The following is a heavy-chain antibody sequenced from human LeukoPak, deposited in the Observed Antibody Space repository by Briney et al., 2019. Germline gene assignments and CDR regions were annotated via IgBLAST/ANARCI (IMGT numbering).Heavy chain of an antibody. J-gene: IGHJ4*02. CDR3: ARDVGSGWYGFFDY. CDR2: IYHSGST. CDR1: GGSISSSNW. Sequence: SGTLSLTCAVSGGSISSSNWWSWVRQPPGKGLEWIGEIYHSGSTNYNPSLKSRVTISVDKSKNQYSLKLSSVTAADTAVYYCARDVGSGWYGFFDYWGQGTLVTVSS. V-gene: IGHV4-4*02. D-gene: IGHD6-19*01.